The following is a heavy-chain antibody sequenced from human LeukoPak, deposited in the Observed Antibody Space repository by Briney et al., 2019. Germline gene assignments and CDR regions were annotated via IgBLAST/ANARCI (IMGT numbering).Heavy chain of an antibody. J-gene: IGHJ4*02. CDR3: ARGSPDY. Sequence: GGSLRLSCAASGFTFSTSWMHWVRKAPGKGLVWVSRINSDGSSASYADSVQGRFTISRDNAKNTLCLQMNSLRTEDTAVYYCARGSPDYWGLGTLVTVSS. V-gene: IGHV3-74*01. D-gene: IGHD2-15*01. CDR2: INSDGSSA. CDR1: GFTFSTSW.